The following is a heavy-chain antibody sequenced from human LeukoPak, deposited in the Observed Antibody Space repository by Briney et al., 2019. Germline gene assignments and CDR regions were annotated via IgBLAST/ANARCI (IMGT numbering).Heavy chain of an antibody. Sequence: GGSLRLPCAASGFTFSTYWMHWVRQAPGKGLMWVSRINSVGSSTSYADSVKGRFTISRDNAKNSLYLQMNSLRAEDTAVYYCARAETDFWSGYYAEYFQHWGQGTLVTVSS. CDR3: ARAETDFWSGYYAEYFQH. CDR1: GFTFSTYW. J-gene: IGHJ1*01. V-gene: IGHV3-74*01. CDR2: INSVGSST. D-gene: IGHD3-3*01.